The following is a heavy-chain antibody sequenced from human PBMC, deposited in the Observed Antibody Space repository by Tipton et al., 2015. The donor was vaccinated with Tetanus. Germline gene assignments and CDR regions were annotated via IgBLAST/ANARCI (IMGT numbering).Heavy chain of an antibody. V-gene: IGHV3-53*01. J-gene: IGHJ4*02. CDR2: IYSDGST. D-gene: IGHD7-27*01. Sequence: SLRLSCAASGFTVSSYQMTWVRQAPGKGLEWVSVIYSDGSTYYADSVKGRFTISRDNLKNTLSLQMNSLRAEDTAVHYCARGLGVDYWGQGTLVTVSS. CDR1: GFTVSSYQ. CDR3: ARGLGVDY.